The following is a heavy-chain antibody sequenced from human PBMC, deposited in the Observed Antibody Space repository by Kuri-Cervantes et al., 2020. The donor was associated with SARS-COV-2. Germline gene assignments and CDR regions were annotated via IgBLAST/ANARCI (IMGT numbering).Heavy chain of an antibody. CDR2: IYHSGST. CDR3: ARERDLSRFDY. J-gene: IGHJ4*02. CDR1: GYSISSGYY. Sequence: GSLRLSCAVSGYSISSGYYWGWIRQPPGKGLEWIRSIYHSGSTYYNPSLKSRVTISVDTSKNQFSLKLNSVTAVDTAVYYCARERDLSRFDYWGQGTLVTVSS. V-gene: IGHV4-38-2*02. D-gene: IGHD5-24*01.